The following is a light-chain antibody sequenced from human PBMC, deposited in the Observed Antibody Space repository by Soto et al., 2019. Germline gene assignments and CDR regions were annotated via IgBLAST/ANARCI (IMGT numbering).Light chain of an antibody. CDR3: QQSYSTPT. V-gene: IGKV1-39*01. CDR1: QSIRSY. Sequence: DIQMTQSPSSLSASLGDRVTITCRASQSIRSYLNWYQQKPGKAPKLLIYAASSLQTGVSSRFSGSGSGTDFTLTISSLQPEDFATYYCQQSYSTPTFGQGTRLEIK. J-gene: IGKJ5*01. CDR2: AAS.